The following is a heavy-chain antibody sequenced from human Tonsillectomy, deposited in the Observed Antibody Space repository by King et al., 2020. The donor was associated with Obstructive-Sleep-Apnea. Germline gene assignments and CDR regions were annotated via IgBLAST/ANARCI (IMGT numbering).Heavy chain of an antibody. D-gene: IGHD5-24*01. V-gene: IGHV3-30-3*01. Sequence: VQLVESGGGVVQPGRSLRLSCAASGFTFSNYEIHWGRQAPGKGLEWVAVISYDGSNKYYADSVKGRFTISRENSKNTLFLEMNTLRAEETAVYFCARWGVEMAVIWEYYYGFAVWGQGTTVTVSS. CDR1: GFTFSNYE. CDR3: ARWGVEMAVIWEYYYGFAV. J-gene: IGHJ6*02. CDR2: ISYDGSNK.